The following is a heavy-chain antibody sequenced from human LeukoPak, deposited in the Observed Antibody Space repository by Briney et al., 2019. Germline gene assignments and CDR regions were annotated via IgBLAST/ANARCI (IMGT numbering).Heavy chain of an antibody. D-gene: IGHD6-19*01. CDR1: GYTFTIYG. Sequence: ASVKVSCKASGYTFTIYGISWVRQAPGQGLEWMGWISAYNGNTNYAQKLQGRVTMTTDTSTSTDYMELRSLRSDDTAVYYCARDPVAFFPYYFDYWGQGTLVTVSS. CDR3: ARDPVAFFPYYFDY. J-gene: IGHJ4*02. V-gene: IGHV1-18*01. CDR2: ISAYNGNT.